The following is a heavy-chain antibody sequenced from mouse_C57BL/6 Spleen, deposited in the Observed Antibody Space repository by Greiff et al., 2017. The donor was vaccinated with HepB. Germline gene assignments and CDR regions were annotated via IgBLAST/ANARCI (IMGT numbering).Heavy chain of an antibody. Sequence: VQLQQSGAELARPGASVKLSCKASGYTFTSYGISWVKQRTGQGLEWIGEIYPRSGNTYYNEKFKGKATLTADKSSSTAYMELRSLTSEDSAVYFCARKADGYDVFAYWGQGTLVTVSA. J-gene: IGHJ3*01. V-gene: IGHV1-81*01. CDR2: IYPRSGNT. CDR1: GYTFTSYG. D-gene: IGHD2-2*01. CDR3: ARKADGYDVFAY.